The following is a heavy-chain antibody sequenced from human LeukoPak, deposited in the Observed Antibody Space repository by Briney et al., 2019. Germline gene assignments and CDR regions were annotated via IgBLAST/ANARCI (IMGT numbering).Heavy chain of an antibody. D-gene: IGHD1-26*01. J-gene: IGHJ4*02. CDR3: AKDASGSYSGFDY. CDR1: GFTFDDYA. CDR2: ISWNSGSI. V-gene: IGHV3-9*01. Sequence: GGSLRLSCAASGFTFDDYAMHWVPQAPGKGLEWVSGISWNSGSIGYADSVKGRFTISRDNAKNSLYLQMNSLRAEDTALYYCAKDASGSYSGFDYWGQGTLVTVSS.